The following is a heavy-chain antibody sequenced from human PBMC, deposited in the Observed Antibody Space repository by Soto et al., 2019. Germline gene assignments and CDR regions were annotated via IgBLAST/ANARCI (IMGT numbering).Heavy chain of an antibody. V-gene: IGHV4-39*01. D-gene: IGHD3-10*01. CDR3: ARHAPVLPYSYYYMDV. J-gene: IGHJ6*03. CDR2: IYYSGST. Sequence: SGTRSLTCTVAWVSIRRSRYDWGLIGQRPGKGLEWMRSIYYSGSTYSSPSPKSRVTISVDTSKNQFSLKLSSVTAADTAVYYCARHAPVLPYSYYYMDVWAKGPRSPSP. CDR1: WVSIRRSRYD.